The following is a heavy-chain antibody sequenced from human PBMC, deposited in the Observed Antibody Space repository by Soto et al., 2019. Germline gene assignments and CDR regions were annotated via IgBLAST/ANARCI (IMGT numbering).Heavy chain of an antibody. J-gene: IGHJ3*02. CDR1: GFSFSSQA. Sequence: QLMESGGGVVQPGRSLRLSCVASGFSFSSQAMHWVRQAPGKGQEWVAAISNDGNRQHYADSVKDRFTISRDNSRNTLDLQMNSLRTEDTGVYFCARDIYSYGSVGTPDIWGQGTMVTVSS. D-gene: IGHD5-18*01. V-gene: IGHV3-30-3*01. CDR3: ARDIYSYGSVGTPDI. CDR2: ISNDGNRQ.